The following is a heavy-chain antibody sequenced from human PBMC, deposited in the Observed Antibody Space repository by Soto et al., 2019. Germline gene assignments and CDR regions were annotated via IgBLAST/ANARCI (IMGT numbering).Heavy chain of an antibody. CDR3: VRVGWTSLTFFAY. J-gene: IGHJ1*01. CDR1: GFTFSSYG. D-gene: IGHD4-17*01. V-gene: IGHV3-30*03. CDR2: ISYDGSNK. Sequence: GGSLRLSCAASGFTFSSYGMHWVRQAPGKGLEWVAVISYDGSNKYYADSVKGRFIISRDNSKNTLYLQMNSLRAEDTAVYYFVRVGWTSLTFFAYWGQGTLVTVSS.